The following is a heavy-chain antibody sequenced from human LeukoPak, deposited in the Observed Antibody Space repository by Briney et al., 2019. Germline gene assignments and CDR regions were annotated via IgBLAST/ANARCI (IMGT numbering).Heavy chain of an antibody. Sequence: GSLRLSCAASGFTVSSNYMSWIRQPPGKGLEWIGSIYYSGNTYYNPSLKSRVTISVDTSKNQFSLKLSSVTAADTAVYYCARYHQGFDDYWGLGTLVTVSS. CDR2: IYYSGNT. V-gene: IGHV4-39*07. CDR3: ARYHQGFDDY. CDR1: GFTVSSNY. D-gene: IGHD3-9*01. J-gene: IGHJ4*02.